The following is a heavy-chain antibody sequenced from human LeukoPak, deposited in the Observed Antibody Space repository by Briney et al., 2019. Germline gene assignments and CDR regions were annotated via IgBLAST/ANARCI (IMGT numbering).Heavy chain of an antibody. CDR1: GVSINNYY. J-gene: IGHJ4*02. CDR2: IYKSGST. Sequence: SETLSLTCTVSGVSINNYYWSWIRQPPGKGLEWIGYIYKSGSTNYNTSLKSRVTISIATSKNQFSLKLSSVTAADTAVYYCARRRGDGYSDYWGQGTLVTVSS. D-gene: IGHD5-24*01. CDR3: ARRRGDGYSDY. V-gene: IGHV4-59*08.